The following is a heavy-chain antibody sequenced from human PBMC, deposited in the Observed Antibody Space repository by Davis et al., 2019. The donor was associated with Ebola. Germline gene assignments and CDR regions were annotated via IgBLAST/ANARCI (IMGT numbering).Heavy chain of an antibody. CDR2: IYSGVST. V-gene: IGHV3-53*01. D-gene: IGHD2-2*01. CDR1: GFTVSSNY. Sequence: GGSLRLSCAASGFTVSSNYMSWVRQAPGKGLEWVSVIYSGVSTYYADSVKGRFTISRHNSKNTLYLQMNSLTTEDTAVYYCSTDGCISTSCQNGDFDYWGQGALVTVSS. J-gene: IGHJ4*02. CDR3: STDGCISTSCQNGDFDY.